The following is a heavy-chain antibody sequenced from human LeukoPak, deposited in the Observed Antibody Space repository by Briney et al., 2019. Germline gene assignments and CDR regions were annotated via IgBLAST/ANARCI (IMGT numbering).Heavy chain of an antibody. D-gene: IGHD4-11*01. V-gene: IGHV1-69*13. Sequence: ASVKVSCKVSGYTLTELSMHWVRQAPGQGLEWMGGIIPIFGTANYAQKFQGRVTITADESTSTAYMELSSLRSEDTAVYYCARDVYSLHYYYYYMDVWGKGTTVTVSS. CDR2: IIPIFGTA. CDR1: GYTLTELS. CDR3: ARDVYSLHYYYYYMDV. J-gene: IGHJ6*03.